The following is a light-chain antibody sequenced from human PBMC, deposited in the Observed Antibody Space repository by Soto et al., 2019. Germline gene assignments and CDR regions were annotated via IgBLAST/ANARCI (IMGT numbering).Light chain of an antibody. CDR2: DPS. Sequence: EIVLTQSPGTLSLSPGERATLSCRASQSVSSSYLAWYQQKPGQAPRLLIYDPSSRATGIPHRFSGSGSGTDFTLTISRLEPEDFAVYYCQQYGSSLYTFGQGTKLEIK. V-gene: IGKV3-20*01. CDR3: QQYGSSLYT. CDR1: QSVSSSY. J-gene: IGKJ2*01.